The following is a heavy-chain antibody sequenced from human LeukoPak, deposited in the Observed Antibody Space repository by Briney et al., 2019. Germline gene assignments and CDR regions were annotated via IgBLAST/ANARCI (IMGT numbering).Heavy chain of an antibody. CDR3: ARDKVHAFDI. CDR1: GYTFTGHY. J-gene: IGHJ3*02. V-gene: IGHV1-2*02. Sequence: ASVKVSCKASGYTFTGHYMHWVRQAPGQGLEWMGWINPNSGGTNYAQRLQGRVTMTTDTSTSTAYLELRSLRSDDTAVYYCARDKVHAFDIWGQGTMVTVSS. CDR2: INPNSGGT.